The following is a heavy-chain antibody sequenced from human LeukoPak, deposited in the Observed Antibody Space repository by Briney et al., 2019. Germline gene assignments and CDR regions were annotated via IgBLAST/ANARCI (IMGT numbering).Heavy chain of an antibody. CDR2: IYYSGST. V-gene: IGHV4-59*01. D-gene: IGHD4-17*01. CDR1: GGSISSYY. Sequence: SETLSLTCTVSGGSISSYYWSWIRQPPGKGLEWIGYIYYSGSTNYNPSLKSRVTISVDTSKNQFSLELSSVTAADTAVYYCAREAVTTLNAFDIWGQGTMVTVSS. J-gene: IGHJ3*02. CDR3: AREAVTTLNAFDI.